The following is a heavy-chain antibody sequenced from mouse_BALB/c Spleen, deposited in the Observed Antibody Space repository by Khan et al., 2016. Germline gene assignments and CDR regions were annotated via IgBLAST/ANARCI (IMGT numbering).Heavy chain of an antibody. CDR1: DYTFTDFS. CDR3: ARHYRYDGGVY. V-gene: IGHV9-2-1*01. D-gene: IGHD2-14*01. Sequence: QIQLVQSEPELKKPGETVKISCKASDYTFTDFSMHWVKQAPGKGLKWMAWINTETGEPTYADDFKGRFAFSLETSASTAYLQINDLKNEDTATYFCARHYRYDGGVYCGQGTTLTVSS. CDR2: INTETGEP. J-gene: IGHJ2*01.